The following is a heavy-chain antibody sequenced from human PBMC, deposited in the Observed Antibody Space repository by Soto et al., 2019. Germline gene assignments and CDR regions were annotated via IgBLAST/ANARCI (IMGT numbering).Heavy chain of an antibody. CDR3: ARKPPGAIQGWAYDMDV. V-gene: IGHV3-53*02. Sequence: EVQLVETGGGLIQPGGSLRLSCAASGFTVTSNYMIWVRQPPGKGLEWVSTTFSGGTTNYADSVKGRFTISRDNSKNPLDLQMNNLRVEDTAVYYCARKPPGAIQGWAYDMDVLGQGTTVSVSS. CDR2: TFSGGTT. D-gene: IGHD2-2*01. J-gene: IGHJ6*02. CDR1: GFTVTSNY.